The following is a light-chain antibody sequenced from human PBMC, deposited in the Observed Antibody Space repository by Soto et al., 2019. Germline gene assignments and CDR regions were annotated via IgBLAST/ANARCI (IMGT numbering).Light chain of an antibody. V-gene: IGLV1-40*01. Sequence: QSALTQPPSVSGAPGQRVTISCTGSSSNIGAGYDVHWYRQLPGTAPKLLIYGNSNRPSGVPDRISGSKSGTSASLAITGLQAKDEADYYCQSYDSSLSGVVFGGGTKLTVL. J-gene: IGLJ2*01. CDR3: QSYDSSLSGVV. CDR1: SSNIGAGYD. CDR2: GNS.